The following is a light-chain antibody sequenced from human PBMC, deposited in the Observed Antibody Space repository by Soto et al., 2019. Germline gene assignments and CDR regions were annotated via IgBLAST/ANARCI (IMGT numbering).Light chain of an antibody. J-gene: IGKJ1*01. V-gene: IGKV3-20*01. CDR3: QQFDGSLWT. CDR2: DAS. Sequence: EMVLTQSPGTLSLSPGERATLSCSASQSVTSTHLAWYQQKPGQAPRLLIYDASTRATGIPDRFSGSGSGTDFTLTISRLEPEDFAVYCCQQFDGSLWTFGPGTKVDIK. CDR1: QSVTSTH.